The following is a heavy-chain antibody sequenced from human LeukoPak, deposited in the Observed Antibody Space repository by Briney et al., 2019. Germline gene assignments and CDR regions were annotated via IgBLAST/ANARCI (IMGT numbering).Heavy chain of an antibody. J-gene: IGHJ4*02. CDR2: INPNSGGT. Sequence: ASVKVSCKASGYTFTGYYMHWVRQAPGQGLEWMGRINPNSGGTNYAQKFQGRVTMTRDTSISTAYMELSRLRSDDTAVYYCASRASSYGPFDYWGQGTLVTVSS. CDR3: ASRASSYGPFDY. V-gene: IGHV1-2*06. CDR1: GYTFTGYY. D-gene: IGHD3-10*01.